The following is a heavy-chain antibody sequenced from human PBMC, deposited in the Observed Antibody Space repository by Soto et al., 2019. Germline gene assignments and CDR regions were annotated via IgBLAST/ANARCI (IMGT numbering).Heavy chain of an antibody. J-gene: IGHJ4*02. CDR2: ISAYNGNT. CDR3: YKLAGTWIFDY. D-gene: IGHD6-13*01. V-gene: IGHV1-18*01. Sequence: QVQLVQSGAEVKKPGASVKVSCKASGYTFTSYGISWVRQAPGQGLDWMGWISAYNGNTNQAQKLQGRVTMTTDTSSSTAYMEVRSLRSDDTAVYYGYKLAGTWIFDYWGQGTLVTVSS. CDR1: GYTFTSYG.